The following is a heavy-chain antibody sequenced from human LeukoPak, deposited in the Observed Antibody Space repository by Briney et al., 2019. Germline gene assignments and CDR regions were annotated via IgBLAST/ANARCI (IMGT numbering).Heavy chain of an antibody. CDR3: ARGFYCSSTSCSPSVGGYYYYMNV. D-gene: IGHD2-2*01. Sequence: PSETLSLTCAVYGGSFSGYYWSWIRQPPGKGLEWIGEINHSGSTNYNPSLKSRVTISVDTSKNQFSLRLSPVTAADTAVYYCARGFYCSSTSCSPSVGGYYYYMNVWGKGTTVTVSS. J-gene: IGHJ6*03. CDR2: INHSGST. V-gene: IGHV4-34*01. CDR1: GGSFSGYY.